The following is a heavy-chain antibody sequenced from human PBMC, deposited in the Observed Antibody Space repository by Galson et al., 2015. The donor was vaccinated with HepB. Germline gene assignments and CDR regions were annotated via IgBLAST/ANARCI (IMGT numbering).Heavy chain of an antibody. CDR2: INTYNGNT. CDR3: ARDHPDWGSAFDV. CDR1: GHIFTNSG. V-gene: IGHV1-18*01. D-gene: IGHD3/OR15-3a*01. J-gene: IGHJ3*01. Sequence: SVKVSCKASGHIFTNSGINWVRQAPGQGLEWLGWINTYNGNTNSAQRVQGRVTMTTDTSTNTAYIELRSLRSDDTAVYYCARDHPDWGSAFDVWGQGTLVTVSS.